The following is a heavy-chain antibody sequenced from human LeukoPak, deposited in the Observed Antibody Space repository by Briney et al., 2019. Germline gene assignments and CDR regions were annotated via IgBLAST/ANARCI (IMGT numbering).Heavy chain of an antibody. CDR3: ATHRVANWN. J-gene: IGHJ4*02. CDR1: GITFNKLW. CDR2: VKEDGSEK. D-gene: IGHD1-20*01. V-gene: IGHV3-7*01. Sequence: GGSLRLCCAASGITFNKLWMTWVRQAPGKALEWVASVKEDGSEKYHVDSVKGRFTISRDNAKNSLFLEMNSLRAEDTAVYYCATHRVANWNWGQGTLVTVSS.